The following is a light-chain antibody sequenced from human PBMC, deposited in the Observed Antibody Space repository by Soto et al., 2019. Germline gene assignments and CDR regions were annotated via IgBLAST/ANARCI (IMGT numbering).Light chain of an antibody. CDR2: GVT. J-gene: IGLJ1*01. CDR1: HNDIGTYDY. V-gene: IGLV2-14*03. CDR3: SSFTHDRIYV. Sequence: QSVLTQPTSVSGSPGQSITISCTGNHNDIGTYDYVSWYQQHPGRAPRLLIYGVTTRPSGISDRFSASKSGLTASLTISGLQPEDEADYYCSSFTHDRIYVFGPGTKVTV.